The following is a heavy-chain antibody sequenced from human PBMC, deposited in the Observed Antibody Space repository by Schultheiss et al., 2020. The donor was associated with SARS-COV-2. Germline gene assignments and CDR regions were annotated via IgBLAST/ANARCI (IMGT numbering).Heavy chain of an antibody. J-gene: IGHJ4*02. CDR3: ARERMGDLGY. Sequence: GGSLRLSCAASGFTVSSNYMSWVRQAPGKGLEWVSVIYSGGSTYYADSVKGRFTISRDNAKNSLYLQMNSLRAEDTAVYYCARERMGDLGYWGQGTLVTVSS. V-gene: IGHV3-66*01. CDR1: GFTVSSNY. D-gene: IGHD3-16*01. CDR2: IYSGGST.